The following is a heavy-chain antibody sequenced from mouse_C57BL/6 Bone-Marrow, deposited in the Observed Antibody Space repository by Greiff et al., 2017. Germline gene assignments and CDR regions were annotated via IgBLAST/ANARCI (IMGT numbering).Heavy chain of an antibody. CDR3: ASNGGDY. J-gene: IGHJ2*01. CDR2: IDPANGNT. CDR1: GFNIQNTY. V-gene: IGHV14-3*01. Sequence: VQLKESVAELVRPGASVKLSCTASGFNIQNTYMHWVKQRPEQGLEWIGRIDPANGNTKYAPKFQGKATITADTSSNTAYLQLSSLTSEDTAIYYCASNGGDYWGQGTTLIVSS.